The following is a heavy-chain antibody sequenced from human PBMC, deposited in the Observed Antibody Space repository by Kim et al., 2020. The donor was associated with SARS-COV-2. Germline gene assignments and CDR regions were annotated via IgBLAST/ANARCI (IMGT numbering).Heavy chain of an antibody. CDR2: INHSGST. CDR1: GGSFSGYH. J-gene: IGHJ4*02. D-gene: IGHD3-10*01. Sequence: SETLSLTCAVSGGSFSGYHWSWIRQPPGKGLEWIGEINHSGSTHYDPSLKSRVTISVDTSKNQFSLKLNSVTAADTAVYYCARGGLDYGSGNYYNGGYFDYWGQGTLVTVSS. CDR3: ARGGLDYGSGNYYNGGYFDY. V-gene: IGHV4-34*01.